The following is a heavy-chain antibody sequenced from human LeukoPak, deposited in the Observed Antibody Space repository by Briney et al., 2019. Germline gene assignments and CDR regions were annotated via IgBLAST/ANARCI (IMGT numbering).Heavy chain of an antibody. J-gene: IGHJ4*02. CDR2: IYTSGST. V-gene: IGHV4-61*02. CDR3: ARSTSSYFDY. Sequence: SETLSLTCTVSGGSISSGSYYWSWIRQPAGKGLEWIGRIYTSGSTNYNPSLKSRVIISVDTSKNQFSLKLSSVTAADTAVYYCARSTSSYFDYWGQGTLVTVSS. D-gene: IGHD2-2*01. CDR1: GGSISSGSYY.